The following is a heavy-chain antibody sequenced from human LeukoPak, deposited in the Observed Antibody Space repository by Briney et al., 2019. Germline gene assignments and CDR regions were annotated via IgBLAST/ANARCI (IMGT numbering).Heavy chain of an antibody. D-gene: IGHD5-12*01. V-gene: IGHV1-2*02. Sequence: ASVNVSCKASGYTFTGYYMHWVRQAPGQGLEWMGWINPNSGGTNYAQKCQGRVTMTRDTSISTAYMELSGLRSDDTAVYYCARGPGYGLDYWGQGTLVTVSS. CDR3: ARGPGYGLDY. CDR2: INPNSGGT. J-gene: IGHJ4*02. CDR1: GYTFTGYY.